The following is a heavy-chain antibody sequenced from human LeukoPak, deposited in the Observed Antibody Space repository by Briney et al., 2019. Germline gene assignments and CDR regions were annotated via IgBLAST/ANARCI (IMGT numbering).Heavy chain of an antibody. CDR3: ARDRGGMYDYVWGSYRPDAFDI. V-gene: IGHV3-21*01. CDR2: ISSSSSYI. D-gene: IGHD3-16*02. Sequence: RTGGSLRLSCAASGFTFSSYSMNWVRQAPGKGLEWVSSISSSSSYIYYADSVKGRFTISRDNAKNSLYLQMNSLRAEDTAVYYCARDRGGMYDYVWGSYRPDAFDIWGQGTMVTVSS. CDR1: GFTFSSYS. J-gene: IGHJ3*02.